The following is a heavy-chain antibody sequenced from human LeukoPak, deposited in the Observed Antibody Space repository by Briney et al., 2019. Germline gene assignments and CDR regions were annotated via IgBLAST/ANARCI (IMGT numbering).Heavy chain of an antibody. J-gene: IGHJ5*02. CDR1: GFTFSNYA. V-gene: IGHV3-23*01. D-gene: IGHD1-26*01. Sequence: GSLRLSCEASGFTFSNYAMSWVRQAPGKGLEWVSVISGGGVTTDYADSVKGRFTISRDNSKNTLYLQMNSLRAEDTAVYYCAKDASGSSRRWFDPWGQGTLVTVSS. CDR3: AKDASGSSRRWFDP. CDR2: ISGGGVTT.